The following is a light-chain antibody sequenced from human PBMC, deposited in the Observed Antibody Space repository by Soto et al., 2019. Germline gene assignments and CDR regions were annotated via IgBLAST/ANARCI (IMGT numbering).Light chain of an antibody. Sequence: EIVVKKSPGTLSLSPGGRATLSCRASQSVSGSYLAWYQQKPGQAPRLLIYGAYSRATGIPDRFSGSGSGTDFTLTIRRLEPEDFAVYYCKQYGSSPLTFGRGTMVDI. CDR3: KQYGSSPLT. CDR1: QSVSGSY. V-gene: IGKV3-20*01. CDR2: GAY. J-gene: IGKJ4*01.